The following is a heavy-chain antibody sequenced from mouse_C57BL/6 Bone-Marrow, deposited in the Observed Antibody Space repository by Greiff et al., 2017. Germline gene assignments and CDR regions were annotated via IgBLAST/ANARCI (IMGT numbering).Heavy chain of an antibody. CDR2: IYPGDGDT. Sequence: QVQLQQSGPELVKPGASVKISCKASGYAFSSSWMNWVKQRPGKGLEWIGRIYPGDGDTNYNGKFKGKATLTADKSSSTAYMQLSGLTSEESAVYFCARPRFAYWGQGTLVTVSA. V-gene: IGHV1-82*01. CDR1: GYAFSSSW. CDR3: ARPRFAY. J-gene: IGHJ3*01.